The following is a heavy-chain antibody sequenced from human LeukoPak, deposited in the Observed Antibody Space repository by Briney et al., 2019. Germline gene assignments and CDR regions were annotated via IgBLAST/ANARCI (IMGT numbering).Heavy chain of an antibody. V-gene: IGHV3-23*01. CDR1: GFTFSSYA. CDR3: AKGVFSYYYDSSGWYYFDY. D-gene: IGHD3-22*01. CDR2: ISGSGGST. J-gene: IGHJ4*02. Sequence: SGGSLRLSCAASGFTFSSYAMSWVRQAPGKGLEWVSAISGSGGSTYYADSVKGRFTISRDNSKNTLYLQMNSLRAEDTAVYYCAKGVFSYYYDSSGWYYFDYWGQGTLVTVSS.